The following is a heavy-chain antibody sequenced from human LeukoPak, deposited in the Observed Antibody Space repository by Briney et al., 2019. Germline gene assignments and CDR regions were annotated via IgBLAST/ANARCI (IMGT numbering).Heavy chain of an antibody. J-gene: IGHJ4*02. D-gene: IGHD1-1*01. CDR2: ISGSGGST. V-gene: IGHV3-23*01. Sequence: PGGSLRLSCAASGFTFSSYAMSWVRQAPGKGLEWVSAISGSGGSTYYADSVKGRFTISRDNSKNTLYLQMNSLRAEDTAIYFCAKDRGWNEPFDYWGQGTLVTVSS. CDR3: AKDRGWNEPFDY. CDR1: GFTFSSYA.